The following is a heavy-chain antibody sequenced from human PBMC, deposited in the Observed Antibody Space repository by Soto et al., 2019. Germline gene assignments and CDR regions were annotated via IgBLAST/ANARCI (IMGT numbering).Heavy chain of an antibody. Sequence: SETLSLTCTVSGDSISNYFWSWIRQPPGKGLEWIAHVYNSVNSNYNPSLKSRVTISVDTSKSQVSLRLTSVTAADTAVYFCASYLPDHSGTSHFDYWGRGTLVTVSS. CDR2: VYNSVNS. J-gene: IGHJ4*02. CDR1: GDSISNYF. D-gene: IGHD6-19*01. CDR3: ASYLPDHSGTSHFDY. V-gene: IGHV4-4*08.